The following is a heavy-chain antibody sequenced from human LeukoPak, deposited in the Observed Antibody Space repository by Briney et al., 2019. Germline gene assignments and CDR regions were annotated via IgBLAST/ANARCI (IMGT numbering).Heavy chain of an antibody. CDR1: GGSISSYY. CDR2: IYHSGST. Sequence: SETLSLTCTASGGSISSYYWSWIRQPPGKGLEWIGYIYHSGSTYYNPSLKSRVTISVDRSKNQFSLKLSSVTAADTAVYYCARAGSYAFDIWGQGTMVTVSS. J-gene: IGHJ3*02. CDR3: ARAGSYAFDI. V-gene: IGHV4-59*12. D-gene: IGHD3-10*01.